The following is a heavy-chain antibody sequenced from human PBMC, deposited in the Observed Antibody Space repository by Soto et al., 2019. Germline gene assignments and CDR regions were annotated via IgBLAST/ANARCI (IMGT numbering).Heavy chain of an antibody. V-gene: IGHV2-70*04. CDR1: GFSLRTPGMR. Sequence: SGPTREPTQTLTLTCTVAGFSLRTPGMRVSWLRQPPGKALEWLGRVDWNDEKVYNTSLTTRLTISKDTSKKWVVLTLTNVDPVDTATYYCARMKPLGPYYFDFWGQGALVTVSS. D-gene: IGHD1-26*01. CDR2: VDWNDEK. CDR3: ARMKPLGPYYFDF. J-gene: IGHJ4*02.